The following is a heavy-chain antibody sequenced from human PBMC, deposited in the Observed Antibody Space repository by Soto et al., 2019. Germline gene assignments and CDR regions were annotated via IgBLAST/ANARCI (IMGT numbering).Heavy chain of an antibody. V-gene: IGHV3-74*01. CDR3: VRASLVMAAATRADY. CDR1: GFTFSSYW. CDR2: INSDGSST. Sequence: EVQLVESGGGLVQPGGSLRLSCAASGFTFSSYWMHWVRQAPGKGLVWVSRINSDGSSTSYADSVKGRFTITRDNAKSTLSLHVNRPPAEDTAVYSCVRASLVMAAATRADYWGQGTLVTVSS. J-gene: IGHJ4*02. D-gene: IGHD2-15*01.